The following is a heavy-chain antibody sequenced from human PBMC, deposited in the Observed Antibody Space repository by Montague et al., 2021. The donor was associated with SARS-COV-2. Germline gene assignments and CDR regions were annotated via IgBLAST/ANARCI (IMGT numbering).Heavy chain of an antibody. J-gene: IGHJ6*02. V-gene: IGHV3-7*01. CDR2: IKQDGSEK. CDR1: GFTISSYW. D-gene: IGHD3-3*01. CDR3: ARDSFWSGYYTDYYGMDV. Sequence: SLRLSCAASGFTISSYWMSWVRQAPGKGLEWVANIKQDGSEKYYVGSVKGRFTISRDNAKNSLYLQMNSLRAEDTAVYYCARDSFWSGYYTDYYGMDVWGPGTTVTVSS.